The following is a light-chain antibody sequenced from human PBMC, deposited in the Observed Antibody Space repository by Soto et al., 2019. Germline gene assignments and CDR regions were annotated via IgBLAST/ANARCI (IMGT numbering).Light chain of an antibody. Sequence: DIQVTQSASSVSASVGDIVTITCRASHDLTYWLAWYQQRPGKAPKCLIYAASILQSGVPSRFSGSGFGTNFTLTITSLQPEDSTTYFCQQAKSFPLTFGQGTRLEIK. CDR2: AAS. CDR1: HDLTYW. CDR3: QQAKSFPLT. J-gene: IGKJ5*01. V-gene: IGKV1-12*01.